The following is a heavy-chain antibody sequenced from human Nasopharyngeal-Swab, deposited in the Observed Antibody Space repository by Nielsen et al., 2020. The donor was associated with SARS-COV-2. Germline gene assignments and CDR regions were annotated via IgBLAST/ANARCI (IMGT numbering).Heavy chain of an antibody. CDR2: IYTSGSN. D-gene: IGHD1-26*01. Sequence: SETLSLTCAVSGYSISSGYYWGWIRQPPGKGLEWIGRIYTSGSNNYNPSLKSRVTMSVDTSKNQFSLKLSSVTAADTAVYYCAMGLDAFDIWGQGTMVTVSS. CDR1: GYSISSGYY. CDR3: AMGLDAFDI. J-gene: IGHJ3*02. V-gene: IGHV4-38-2*01.